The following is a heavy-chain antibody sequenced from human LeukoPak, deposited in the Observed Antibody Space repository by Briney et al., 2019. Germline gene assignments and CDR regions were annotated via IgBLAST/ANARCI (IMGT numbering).Heavy chain of an antibody. Sequence: SETLSLTCTVSGGSISSYYWSWIRQPPGKGLKWIGNIYYSGYTTYSPSLRSRVTISVDTSKNQFSLKLSSVTAADTAVDYCARVGVFYSSSRYPIPNYYFDYWGQGTLVNVSS. CDR1: GGSISSYY. CDR3: ARVGVFYSSSRYPIPNYYFDY. V-gene: IGHV4-59*01. D-gene: IGHD6-13*01. J-gene: IGHJ4*02. CDR2: IYYSGYT.